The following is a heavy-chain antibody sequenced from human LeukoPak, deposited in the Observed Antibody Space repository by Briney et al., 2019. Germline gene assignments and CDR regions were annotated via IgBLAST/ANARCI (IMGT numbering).Heavy chain of an antibody. CDR3: ARAEKRPATAIWTRLDV. J-gene: IGHJ3*01. V-gene: IGHV1-24*01. CDR1: GYTLTELS. Sequence: ASVKVSCKVSGYTLTELSMHWVRQAPGKGLEWMGGFDPEDGETIYAQKFQGRVTMTRDTSTSTVYMELSSLRSEDTAVYYCARAEKRPATAIWTRLDV. D-gene: IGHD2-2*02. CDR2: FDPEDGET.